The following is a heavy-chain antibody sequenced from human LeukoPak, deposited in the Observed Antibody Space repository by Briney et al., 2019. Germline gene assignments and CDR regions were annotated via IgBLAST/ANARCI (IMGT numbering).Heavy chain of an antibody. CDR1: GFTFSSYG. Sequence: GRSLRLSCAASGFTFSSYGMHWVRQAPGKGLEWVAVMSYDGSNEYYADSVKGRFTISRDNSKNTLYLQMNSLRAEDTAVYYCAKDLAPSDISSSSNLYYSSYGMDVWGKGTPVTVSS. J-gene: IGHJ6*04. CDR2: MSYDGSNE. CDR3: AKDLAPSDISSSSNLYYSSYGMDV. V-gene: IGHV3-30*18. D-gene: IGHD6-13*01.